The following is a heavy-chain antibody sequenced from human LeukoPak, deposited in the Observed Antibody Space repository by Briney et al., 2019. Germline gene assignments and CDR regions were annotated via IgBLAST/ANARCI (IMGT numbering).Heavy chain of an antibody. J-gene: IGHJ4*02. Sequence: GGSLRLSCAASGFTFSDYYMSWIRQAPGKGLEWVSYISSSGSTIYYADSVKGRFTISRDNAKNSPYLQMNSLRAEDTAVYYCARGILRYFDWLFPCADYWGQGTLVTVSS. CDR3: ARGILRYFDWLFPCADY. CDR2: ISSSGSTI. D-gene: IGHD3-9*01. CDR1: GFTFSDYY. V-gene: IGHV3-11*04.